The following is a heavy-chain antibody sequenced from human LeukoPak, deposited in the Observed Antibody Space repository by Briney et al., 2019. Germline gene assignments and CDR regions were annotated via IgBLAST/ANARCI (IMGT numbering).Heavy chain of an antibody. CDR1: GGSISSYY. J-gene: IGHJ5*02. CDR2: IYYSGST. D-gene: IGHD6-19*01. V-gene: IGHV4-59*01. CDR3: ARHGYSSGSLAWFDP. Sequence: SETLSLTCTVAGGSISSYYWSWIRQPPEKGLEWIGYIYYSGSTNYNPSLKSRVTISVDTSKNQFSLKPSSVTAADTAVYYCARHGYSSGSLAWFDPWGQGTQVTVSS.